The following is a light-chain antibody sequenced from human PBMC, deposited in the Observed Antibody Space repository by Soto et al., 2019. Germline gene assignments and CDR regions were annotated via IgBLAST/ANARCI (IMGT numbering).Light chain of an antibody. CDR3: CSYAGSNTPVV. Sequence: QSALTQPASVAGSPGQSITISCTGTNSDVESYDFVSWYQQHPGKVPTLIIYDVTRRPSGVSNRFSGSKSGNTASLTISGLQAEDEADYYCCSYAGSNTPVVFGSGTKLTVL. CDR2: DVT. V-gene: IGLV2-23*02. CDR1: NSDVESYDF. J-gene: IGLJ1*01.